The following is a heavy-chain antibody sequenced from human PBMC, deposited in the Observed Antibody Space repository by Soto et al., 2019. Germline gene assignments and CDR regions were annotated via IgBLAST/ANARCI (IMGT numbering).Heavy chain of an antibody. D-gene: IGHD3-3*01. CDR2: IYYSGST. CDR3: ARWSRLGPYYFDY. V-gene: IGHV4-59*01. CDR1: GGSISSYY. J-gene: IGHJ4*02. Sequence: SETLSLTCTVSGGSISSYYWSWIRQPPGKGLEWIGYIYYSGSTNYNPSLKSRVTISVDTSKNQFSLKLSSVTAADTAVYYCARWSRLGPYYFDYWGQGTLVTVS.